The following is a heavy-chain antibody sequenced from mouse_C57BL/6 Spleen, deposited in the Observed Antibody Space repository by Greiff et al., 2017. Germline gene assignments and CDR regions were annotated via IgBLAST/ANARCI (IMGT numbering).Heavy chain of an antibody. CDR3: ASNYYGSSYLAY. D-gene: IGHD1-1*01. CDR1: GYTFTSYW. J-gene: IGHJ3*01. Sequence: QVHVKQPGAELVKPGVSVKVSCKASGYTFTSYWMHWVKQRPGQGLEWIGRIHPSDSDTNYNQKLKGKATLTVDKSSSTAYMQLSSLTSEDSAVYYCASNYYGSSYLAYWGQGTLVTVSA. V-gene: IGHV1-74*01. CDR2: IHPSDSDT.